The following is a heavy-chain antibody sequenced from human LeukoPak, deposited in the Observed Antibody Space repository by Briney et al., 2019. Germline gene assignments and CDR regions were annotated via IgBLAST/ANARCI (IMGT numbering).Heavy chain of an antibody. CDR2: INPNNGGT. V-gene: IGHV1-2*02. CDR3: AKEGARVGDTGAFDI. CDR1: GYTLTDYF. J-gene: IGHJ3*02. Sequence: ASVKVSCKASGYTLTDYFIHWVRQAPGQGPEWMGWINPNNGGTSYAQKFQGRVTMTRDTSINTAYLEVSRLRSDDTAVYYCAKEGARVGDTGAFDIWGQGTMVTVSS. D-gene: IGHD1-26*01.